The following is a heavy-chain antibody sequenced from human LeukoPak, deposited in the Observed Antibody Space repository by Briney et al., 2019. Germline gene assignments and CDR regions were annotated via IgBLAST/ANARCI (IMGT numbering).Heavy chain of an antibody. V-gene: IGHV3-33*01. CDR2: IWYDGSNK. D-gene: IGHD3-9*01. CDR3: ARNLADGAGYDKGIDY. CDR1: GFTFSSYG. J-gene: IGHJ4*02. Sequence: GGSLRLSCAASGFTFSSYGMHWVRQAPGKGLEWVAVIWYDGSNKYYADSVKGRFTISRDNSKNTLYPQMNSLRAEDTAVYYCARNLADGAGYDKGIDYWGQGTLVTVSS.